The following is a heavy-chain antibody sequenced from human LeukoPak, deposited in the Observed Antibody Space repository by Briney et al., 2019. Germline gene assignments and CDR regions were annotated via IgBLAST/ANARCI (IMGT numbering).Heavy chain of an antibody. V-gene: IGHV4-61*02. D-gene: IGHD2-2*01. J-gene: IGHJ5*02. Sequence: SQTLSLTCTVSGGSISSGSYYWSWIRQPAGKGLEWIGRIYTSGSTNYNPSLKSRVTISVDTSKNQFSLKLSSVTAADTAVYYCAREGCSSTSCYRINWFDPWAREPWSPSPQ. CDR1: GGSISSGSYY. CDR2: IYTSGST. CDR3: AREGCSSTSCYRINWFDP.